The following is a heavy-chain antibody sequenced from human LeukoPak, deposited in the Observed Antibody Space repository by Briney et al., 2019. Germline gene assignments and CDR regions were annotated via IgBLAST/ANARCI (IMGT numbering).Heavy chain of an antibody. D-gene: IGHD5-12*01. V-gene: IGHV3-23*01. CDR1: GFTFSSYA. Sequence: PGGSLRLSCAASGFTFSSYAMSWVRQAPGKGLEWVSAISGSGGSTYYADSLKGRFTISRDNSKNILYLQMNSLRAEDTAVYFCAIDGVPYDAYGDFWGQGTLVTVSS. CDR2: ISGSGGST. CDR3: AIDGVPYDAYGDF. J-gene: IGHJ4*02.